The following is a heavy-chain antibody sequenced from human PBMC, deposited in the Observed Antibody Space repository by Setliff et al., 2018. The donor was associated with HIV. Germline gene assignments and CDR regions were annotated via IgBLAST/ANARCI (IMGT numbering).Heavy chain of an antibody. D-gene: IGHD2-2*02. CDR1: GYTFNDYG. CDR3: ARGDTVVVSAAIRFEL. CDR2: ISGHNGYT. J-gene: IGHJ1*01. V-gene: IGHV1-18*01. Sequence: ASVKVSCKASGYTFNDYGISWVRQAPGHGLEWMGWISGHNGYTNYAQKVQDRVSVTGDTSISTAYMELSRLRSDDTAIYYCARGDTVVVSAAIRFELWGQGTLVTVSS.